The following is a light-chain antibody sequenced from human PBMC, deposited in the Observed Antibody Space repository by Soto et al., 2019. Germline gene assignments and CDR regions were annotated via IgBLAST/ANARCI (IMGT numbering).Light chain of an antibody. J-gene: IGLJ1*01. CDR3: SSNACITTYV. CDR2: EDN. V-gene: IGLV2-23*01. Sequence: QSVLTQPASVSGSPGQSITISCTGISSDVGSYNLVSCYQQHPGKAPKLMIYEDNKRRSGVSNRFSGSKSGNTASLTISGLQAEDEADYDCSSNACITTYVFGSGSNVT. CDR1: SSDVGSYNL.